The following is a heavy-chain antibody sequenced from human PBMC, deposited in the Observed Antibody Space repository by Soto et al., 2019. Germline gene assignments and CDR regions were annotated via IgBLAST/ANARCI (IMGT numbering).Heavy chain of an antibody. CDR2: ISGSGASP. CDR1: GVTFSIYT. D-gene: IGHD2-2*01. V-gene: IGHV3-23*01. Sequence: AGSLKLSFAASGVTFSIYTMGWVRRAPGKGLEWVSAISGSGASPSYADSVQGRFTISRDNPKRTLYLQMNNPRAEDTAVYYCAKARCSTTNCYVPDYWGQGTLVTVSS. J-gene: IGHJ4*02. CDR3: AKARCSTTNCYVPDY.